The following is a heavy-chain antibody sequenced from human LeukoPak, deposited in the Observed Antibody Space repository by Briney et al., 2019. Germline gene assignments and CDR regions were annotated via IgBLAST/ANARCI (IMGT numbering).Heavy chain of an antibody. CDR2: INWNGVST. CDR3: ARDQLRHDY. V-gene: IGHV3-20*04. Sequence: GGSLRLSCAASGFTFEDYGMSWVRQAPGKGLEWVSGINWNGVSTAYADSVKGRFTISRDNAKNSLYLQMNSLRAGDTALYYCARDQLRHDYWGQGTLVTVSS. D-gene: IGHD2-2*01. CDR1: GFTFEDYG. J-gene: IGHJ4*02.